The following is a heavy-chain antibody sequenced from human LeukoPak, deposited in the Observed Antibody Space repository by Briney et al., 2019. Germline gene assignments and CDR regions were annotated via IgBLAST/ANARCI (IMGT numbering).Heavy chain of an antibody. CDR2: IKQDESEK. V-gene: IGHV3-7*01. Sequence: GGSLRLSCAASGFTFSSYWMSWVRQAPGKGLEWVANIKQDESEKYYVDSVKGRFTISRDNAMNSLYLQMNSLRAEDTAVYYCARVRVVSYYGMDVWGQGTTVTVSS. CDR1: GFTFSSYW. J-gene: IGHJ6*02. CDR3: ARVRVVSYYGMDV. D-gene: IGHD2-15*01.